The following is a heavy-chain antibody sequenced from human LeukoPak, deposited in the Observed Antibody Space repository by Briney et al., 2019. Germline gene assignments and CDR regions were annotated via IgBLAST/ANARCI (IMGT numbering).Heavy chain of an antibody. V-gene: IGHV1-69*13. D-gene: IGHD4-23*01. CDR2: IIPIFGTA. CDR1: GGTFSSYA. J-gene: IGHJ6*03. CDR3: ARDLLDYGGNPYYYSYMDV. Sequence: SVKVSCKASGGTFSSYAISWVRQAPGQGLEWMGGIIPIFGTANYAQKFQGRVTITADESTSTAYMELSSLRSEDTAVYYCARDLLDYGGNPYYYSYMDVWGKGTTVTVSS.